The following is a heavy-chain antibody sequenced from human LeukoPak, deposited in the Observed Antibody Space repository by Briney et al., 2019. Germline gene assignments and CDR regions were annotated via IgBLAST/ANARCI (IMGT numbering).Heavy chain of an antibody. CDR3: TSLLWFGELFPENYYYMDV. J-gene: IGHJ6*03. V-gene: IGHV3-15*01. CDR2: IKSKTDGGTT. CDR1: GGSFSGYY. Sequence: ETLSLTCAVYGGSFSGYYWSWIRQPPGKGLEWVGRIKSKTDGGTTDYAAPVKGRFTISRDDSKNTLYLQMNSLKTEDTAVYYCTSLLWFGELFPENYYYMDVWGKGTTVTVSS. D-gene: IGHD3-10*01.